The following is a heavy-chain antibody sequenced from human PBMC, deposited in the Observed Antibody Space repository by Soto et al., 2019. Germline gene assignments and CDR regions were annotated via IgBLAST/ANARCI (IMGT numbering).Heavy chain of an antibody. CDR1: GYSITSDYY. J-gene: IGHJ4*02. Sequence: SETLSLTCAVSGYSITSDYYWGWIRQPPGKGLEWIGSIYSGSTYYNPSLKSRVTISVDTSKNQFSLRLTSVTAADTAMYYCAKKGYYPSGKINLFDSWGQGTLVTVSS. CDR2: IYSGST. D-gene: IGHD3-10*01. V-gene: IGHV4-38-2*01. CDR3: AKKGYYPSGKINLFDS.